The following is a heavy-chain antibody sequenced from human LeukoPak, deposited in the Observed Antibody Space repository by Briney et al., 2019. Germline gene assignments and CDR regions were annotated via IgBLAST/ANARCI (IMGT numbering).Heavy chain of an antibody. Sequence: GGSLRLSCAASGFPFSYFGMHWVRQAPGKGLEWVAFIRFDGNDKFYADSVKGRFTISKDTSKNTLYLQMNSLRAEDTAVYYCARGSDYYDSSGYKYYFDYWGQGTLVTVSS. CDR1: GFPFSYFG. V-gene: IGHV3-30*02. J-gene: IGHJ4*02. D-gene: IGHD3-22*01. CDR2: IRFDGNDK. CDR3: ARGSDYYDSSGYKYYFDY.